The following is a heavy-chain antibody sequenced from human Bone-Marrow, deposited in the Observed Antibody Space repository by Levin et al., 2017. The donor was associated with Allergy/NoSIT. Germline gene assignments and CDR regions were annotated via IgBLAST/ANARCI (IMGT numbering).Heavy chain of an antibody. D-gene: IGHD3-10*01. V-gene: IGHV4-61*02. Sequence: SETLSLTCTVSGGSISSGSYYWSWIRQPAGKGLEWIGRIYTSGSTNYNPSLESRVTISLDTSNNQFSLKLSSVTAADTAVYYCARGGGAFHTWGQGTMVTVSS. CDR2: IYTSGST. CDR3: ARGGGAFHT. CDR1: GGSISSGSYY. J-gene: IGHJ3*02.